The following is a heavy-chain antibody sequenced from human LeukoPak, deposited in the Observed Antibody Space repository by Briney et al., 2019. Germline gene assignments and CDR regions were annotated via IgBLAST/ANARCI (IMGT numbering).Heavy chain of an antibody. V-gene: IGHV4-4*09. CDR1: GGSISSYY. CDR3: AKTQGGVATF. D-gene: IGHD5-12*01. J-gene: IGHJ4*02. CDR2: IYTSGST. Sequence: SETLSLTCTVSGGSISSYYWSWIRQPPGKGLEWIGYIYTSGSTNYNPSLKSRVTISVDTSKNRFSLKLSSVTAADTAVYYCAKTQGGVATFWGQGTLVTVSS.